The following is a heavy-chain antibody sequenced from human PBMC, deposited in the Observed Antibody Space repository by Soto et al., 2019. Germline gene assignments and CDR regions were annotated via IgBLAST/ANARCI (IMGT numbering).Heavy chain of an antibody. V-gene: IGHV1-24*01. CDR1: GRTLSEIS. Sequence: ASVKVSCKVSGRTLSEISIHWVRQAPGRGPEWMGGFDPEYGKTTYAQKFQGRFTMTEDTSTDTAYMELSSLRSDDTAVYYCATDEGDSFNLNYNYMVFWGKGTTVTVSS. CDR3: ATDEGDSFNLNYNYMVF. D-gene: IGHD3-16*01. J-gene: IGHJ6*03. CDR2: FDPEYGKT.